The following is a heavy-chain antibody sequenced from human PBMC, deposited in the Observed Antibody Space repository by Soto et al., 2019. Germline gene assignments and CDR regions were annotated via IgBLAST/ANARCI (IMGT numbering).Heavy chain of an antibody. Sequence: GGSLRLSCAASGFTFSEHYMSWIRQAPGKGLEWVAYISSGGSHTDYADSVRGRFTSSRDNTKSSLYLQMNSLRDEDTAVYFCARARGGGTDLLGPGTLVTVSS. CDR2: ISSGGSHT. CDR3: ARARGGGTDL. CDR1: GFTFSEHY. D-gene: IGHD3-16*01. V-gene: IGHV3-11*06. J-gene: IGHJ5*02.